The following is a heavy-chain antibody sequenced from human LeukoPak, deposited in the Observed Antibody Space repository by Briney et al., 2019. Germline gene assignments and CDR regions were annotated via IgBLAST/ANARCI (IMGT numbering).Heavy chain of an antibody. Sequence: GGSLRLSCAASGFTFSSYGMHWVRQAPGKGLEWVAFIKYDGSNKHNAESVKGRFTISRDNSKNTLYLQMNSLRAEDTAVYSKAYTTGLEPWGQGTLVTVSS. CDR1: GFTFSSYG. D-gene: IGHD4-17*01. CDR2: IKYDGSNK. CDR3: AYTTGLEP. V-gene: IGHV3-30*02. J-gene: IGHJ5*02.